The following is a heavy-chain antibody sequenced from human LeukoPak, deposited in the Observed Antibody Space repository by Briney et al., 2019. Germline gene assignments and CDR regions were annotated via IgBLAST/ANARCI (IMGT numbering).Heavy chain of an antibody. J-gene: IGHJ4*02. CDR2: IIPIFGTA. CDR3: AGDSIAAAVPAFDY. Sequence: ASVKVSCKASGGTFSSYAISWVRQAPGQGLEWMGGIIPIFGTANYAQEFQGRVTITADESTSTAYMELSSLRSEDTAVYYCAGDSIAAAVPAFDYWGQGTLVTVSS. V-gene: IGHV1-69*13. CDR1: GGTFSSYA. D-gene: IGHD6-13*01.